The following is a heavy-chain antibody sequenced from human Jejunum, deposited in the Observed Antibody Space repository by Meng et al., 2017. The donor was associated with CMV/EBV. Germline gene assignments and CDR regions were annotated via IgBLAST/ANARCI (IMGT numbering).Heavy chain of an antibody. CDR2: ISSSSSNR. CDR1: YS. D-gene: IGHD2-2*01. Sequence: YSMNWVRQAPGQGLEWVSFISSSSSNRYYADSVKGRFTISRDDAKNSLYLQMNSLGAEDTAVYYCGKTPRDCSSTSSCYYYGMDVWGQGTTVTVSS. J-gene: IGHJ6*02. V-gene: IGHV3-21*01. CDR3: GKTPRDCSSTSSCYYYGMDV.